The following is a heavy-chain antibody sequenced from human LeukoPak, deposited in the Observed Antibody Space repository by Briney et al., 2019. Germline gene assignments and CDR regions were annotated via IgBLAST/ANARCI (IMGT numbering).Heavy chain of an antibody. D-gene: IGHD1-26*01. J-gene: IGHJ4*02. CDR2: IIPIFGTA. CDR3: ARGEVGPTVDY. CDR1: GGTFSSYA. V-gene: IGHV1-69*13. Sequence: ASVKVSCKASGGTFSSYAISWVRQAPGQGLEWMGGIIPIFGTANYAQKFQGRVTITADESTSTAYMELSSLRSEDTAVYFCARGEVGPTVDYWGQGTLVTVSS.